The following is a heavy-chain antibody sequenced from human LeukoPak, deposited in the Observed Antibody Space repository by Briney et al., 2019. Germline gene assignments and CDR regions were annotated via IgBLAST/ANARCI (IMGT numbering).Heavy chain of an antibody. CDR1: GGSISSYY. V-gene: IGHV4-4*07. J-gene: IGHJ4*02. CDR2: IYTSGST. CDR3: ARGRSGYSYGSASGPFDY. D-gene: IGHD5-18*01. Sequence: SETLSLTCTVSGGSISSYYWSWIRQPAGKGLEWIGRIYTSGSTNYNPSLKSRVTMSVDTSKDQFSLKLSSVTAADTAVYYCARGRSGYSYGSASGPFDYWGQGTLVTVSS.